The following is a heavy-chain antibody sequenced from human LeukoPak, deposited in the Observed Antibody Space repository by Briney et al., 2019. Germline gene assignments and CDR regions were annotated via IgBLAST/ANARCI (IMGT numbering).Heavy chain of an antibody. J-gene: IGHJ3*02. D-gene: IGHD1-1*01. CDR2: ISSSSSYI. CDR3: ARDNNWNEGYAFDI. CDR1: GFTFSSYS. V-gene: IGHV3-21*01. Sequence: GGSLRLSCAASGFTFSSYSMNWVRQAPGKGLEWVSSISSSSSYIYYADSVKGRFTISRDNAKNSLYLQMNSLRAEDTAVYYCARDNNWNEGYAFDIWGQGTMVTVSS.